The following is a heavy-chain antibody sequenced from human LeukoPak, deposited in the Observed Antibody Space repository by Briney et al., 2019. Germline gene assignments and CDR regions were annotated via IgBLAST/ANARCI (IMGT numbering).Heavy chain of an antibody. J-gene: IGHJ6*02. V-gene: IGHV3-21*01. Sequence: SGGSLRLSCAASGLTFSSHWMHWVRQAPGKGLEWVSSISSSSSYIYYADSVKGRFTISRDNAKNSLYLQMNSLRAEDTAVYYCARGYCSSTSCYGYYYYGMDVWGQGTTVTVSS. CDR1: GLTFSSHW. CDR2: ISSSSSYI. D-gene: IGHD2-2*01. CDR3: ARGYCSSTSCYGYYYYGMDV.